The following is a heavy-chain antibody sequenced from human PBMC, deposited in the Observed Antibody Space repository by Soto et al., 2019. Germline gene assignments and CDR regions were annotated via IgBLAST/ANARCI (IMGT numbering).Heavy chain of an antibody. CDR1: GGSISSGGYS. Sequence: PSETLSLTCAVSGGSISSGGYSWSWIRQPPGKGLEWIGYIYHSGSTYYNPSLKSRVTISVDRSKNQFSLKLSSVTAADTAVYYCAREYSSSSGVGWFDPWGQGTLVTVSS. D-gene: IGHD6-6*01. J-gene: IGHJ5*02. V-gene: IGHV4-30-2*01. CDR3: AREYSSSSGVGWFDP. CDR2: IYHSGST.